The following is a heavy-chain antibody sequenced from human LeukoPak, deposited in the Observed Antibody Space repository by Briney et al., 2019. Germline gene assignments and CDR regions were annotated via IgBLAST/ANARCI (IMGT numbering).Heavy chain of an antibody. CDR1: GFTFSDYY. Sequence: GGSLRLSCAASGFTFSDYYMSWIRQAPGKGLEWVSYISSSGSTIYYADSVKGRFTISRDNAKNSLYLQMNSLRAEDTAVYYCAGAVVGSSWGIDAFDIWGQGTMVTVSS. CDR2: ISSSGSTI. CDR3: AGAVVGSSWGIDAFDI. D-gene: IGHD6-13*01. V-gene: IGHV3-11*01. J-gene: IGHJ3*02.